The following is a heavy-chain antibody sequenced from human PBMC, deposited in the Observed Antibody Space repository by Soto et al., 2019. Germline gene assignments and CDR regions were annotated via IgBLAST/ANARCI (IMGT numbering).Heavy chain of an antibody. D-gene: IGHD3-3*01. CDR2: ISGSGGST. V-gene: IGHV3-23*01. Sequence: PRGSLRLSCAASGFTFSSYAMSWVRQAPGKGLEWVSAISGSGGSTYYADSVKGRFTISRDNSKNTLYLQMNSLRAEDTAVYYCAKAEIFGVVAGFPVDYWGQGTLVTVSS. CDR3: AKAEIFGVVAGFPVDY. CDR1: GFTFSSYA. J-gene: IGHJ4*02.